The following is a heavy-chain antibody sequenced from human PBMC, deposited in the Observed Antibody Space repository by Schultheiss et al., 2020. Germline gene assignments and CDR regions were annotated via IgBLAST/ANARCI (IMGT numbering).Heavy chain of an antibody. J-gene: IGHJ5*02. CDR2: IYYSGST. V-gene: IGHV4-59*12. Sequence: SETLSLTCTVSGGSISSYYWSWIRQPPGKGLEWIGYIYYSGSTNYNPSLKSRVTISVDTSKNQFSLKLSSVTAADTAVYYCVRDVSRSWYDHWGQGTLVTVSS. D-gene: IGHD6-13*01. CDR1: GGSISSYY. CDR3: VRDVSRSWYDH.